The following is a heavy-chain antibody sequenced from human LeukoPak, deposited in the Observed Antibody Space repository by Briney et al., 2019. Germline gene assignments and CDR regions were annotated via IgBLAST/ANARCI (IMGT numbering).Heavy chain of an antibody. V-gene: IGHV4-59*08. Sequence: MTSESQSPTCSVSGGSISTYYWSWIRQPPGKGLEWIGYIYYSGSSNYNPSLKSRVTISVDTSKNQFSLKLNSVTAADTAVYYCARMVIRAYCSGGNCYERAFDIWGHGTTVIVSS. D-gene: IGHD2-15*01. J-gene: IGHJ3*02. CDR2: IYYSGSS. CDR3: ARMVIRAYCSGGNCYERAFDI. CDR1: GGSISTYY.